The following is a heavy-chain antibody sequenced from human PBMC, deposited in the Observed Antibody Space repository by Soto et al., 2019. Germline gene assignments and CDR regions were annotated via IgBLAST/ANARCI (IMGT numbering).Heavy chain of an antibody. J-gene: IGHJ4*02. Sequence: PSETLSLTCTVSGGSISSSSYYWGWIRQPPGKGLEWIGSIYYSGSTYYNTSLKSRVTISVDTSKNQFSLKLSSVTAADTAVYYCARQGMVRGASDYWGQGTLVTVSS. CDR2: IYYSGST. CDR1: GGSISSSSYY. D-gene: IGHD3-10*01. CDR3: ARQGMVRGASDY. V-gene: IGHV4-39*01.